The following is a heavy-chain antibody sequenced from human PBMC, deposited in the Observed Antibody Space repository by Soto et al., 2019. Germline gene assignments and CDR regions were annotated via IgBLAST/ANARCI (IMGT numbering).Heavy chain of an antibody. J-gene: IGHJ4*02. CDR3: AKDMVRGVPPFDY. V-gene: IGHV3-11*01. D-gene: IGHD3-10*01. CDR1: GFTFSDYY. CDR2: ISSSGSTI. Sequence: GGSLRLSCAASGFTFSDYYMSWIRQAPGKGLEWVSYISSSGSTIYYADSVKGRVTITADKSTSTAYMELSSLRSEDTAVYYCAKDMVRGVPPFDYWGQGTLVTVSS.